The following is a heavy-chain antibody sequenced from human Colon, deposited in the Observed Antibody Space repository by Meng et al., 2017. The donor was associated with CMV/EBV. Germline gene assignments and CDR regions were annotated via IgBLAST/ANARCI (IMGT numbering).Heavy chain of an antibody. D-gene: IGHD4-17*01. J-gene: IGHJ4*02. CDR2: ISYDGSNK. Sequence: GGSLRLSCAASGFTFSSYAMHWVRQAPGKGLEWVAVISYDGSNKYYADSVKGRFTISRDNSKNTLYLQMNSLRAEDTAVYYCATDPSAVTTNYWGQGTLVTVSS. V-gene: IGHV3-30*04. CDR3: ATDPSAVTTNY. CDR1: GFTFSSYA.